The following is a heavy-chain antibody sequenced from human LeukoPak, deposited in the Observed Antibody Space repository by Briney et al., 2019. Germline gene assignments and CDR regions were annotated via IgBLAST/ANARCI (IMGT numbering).Heavy chain of an antibody. J-gene: IGHJ4*02. CDR3: AKDELFTWGYDYGDYVAY. V-gene: IGHV3-23*01. CDR1: GFTFSSYA. Sequence: GGSLRLSCAASGFTFSSYAMSWVRQAPGKGLEWVSAISGSGGSTYYADSVKGRFTISRDNSKNTLYLQMNSLRAEDTAVYYCAKDELFTWGYDYGDYVAYWGQGTLVTVSS. D-gene: IGHD4-17*01. CDR2: ISGSGGST.